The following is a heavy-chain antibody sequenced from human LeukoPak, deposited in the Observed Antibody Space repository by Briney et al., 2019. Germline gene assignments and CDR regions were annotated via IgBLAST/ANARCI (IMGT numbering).Heavy chain of an antibody. J-gene: IGHJ4*02. D-gene: IGHD3-9*01. V-gene: IGHV3-23*01. CDR1: GFTFNNYA. Sequence: GGSLRLSCAASGFTFNNYAMSWVRQAPGQGLEWVSAILGSGRSAYYADSVKGRFTISRDNSKNSLFLQMNSLRVEDTALYYCSKWGDYDVLTGYYDSDFWGQGTLVTVSA. CDR2: ILGSGRSA. CDR3: SKWGDYDVLTGYYDSDF.